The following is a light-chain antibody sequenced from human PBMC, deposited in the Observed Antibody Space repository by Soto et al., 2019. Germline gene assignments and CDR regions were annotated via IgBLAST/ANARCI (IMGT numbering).Light chain of an antibody. CDR3: SSYTPSSTLL. J-gene: IGLJ2*01. CDR1: SSDVGGSFS. CDR2: DVT. Sequence: QSVLTPPASVSGSPGQSITISCTATSSDVGGSFSVSWYQQHPNTAPKLLIYDVTDRPSGVSRRFSGSRSGNTASLTISGLQAEDEAHYYCSSYTPSSTLLFGAGTKLTVL. V-gene: IGLV2-14*03.